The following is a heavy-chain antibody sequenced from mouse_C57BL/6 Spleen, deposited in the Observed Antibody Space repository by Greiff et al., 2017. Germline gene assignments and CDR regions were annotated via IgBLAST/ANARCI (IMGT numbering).Heavy chain of an antibody. CDR1: GYAFSSSW. CDR2: IYPGDGDT. V-gene: IGHV1-82*01. Sequence: QVQVVESGPELVKPGASVKISCKASGYAFSSSWMNWVKQRPGKGLEWIGRIYPGDGDTNYNGKFKGKATLTADKSSSTAYMQLSSLTSEDSAVYFCARSDYYAMDYWGQGTSVTVSS. CDR3: ARSDYYAMDY. J-gene: IGHJ4*01.